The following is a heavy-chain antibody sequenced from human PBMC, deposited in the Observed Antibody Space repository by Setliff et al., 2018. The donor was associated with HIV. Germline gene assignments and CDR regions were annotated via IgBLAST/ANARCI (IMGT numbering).Heavy chain of an antibody. Sequence: GASVKVSCKASGGTFSSYVISWVRQAPGQGPEWMGGIIPMYGVTNYAQKFQGRVTITTDESTSTAYMELSSLRSEDTAVYYCVKVSRGTVVRGVILVGYFDYWGQGTLVTVSS. V-gene: IGHV1-69*05. CDR3: VKVSRGTVVRGVILVGYFDY. CDR2: IIPMYGVT. J-gene: IGHJ4*02. D-gene: IGHD3-10*02. CDR1: GGTFSSYV.